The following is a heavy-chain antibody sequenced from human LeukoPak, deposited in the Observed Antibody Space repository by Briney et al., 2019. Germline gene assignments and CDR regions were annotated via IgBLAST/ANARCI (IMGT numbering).Heavy chain of an antibody. CDR1: GFTFSSYA. CDR2: ISWNSGSI. CDR3: AKDIGGSYSHHYYGMDV. J-gene: IGHJ6*02. V-gene: IGHV3-9*01. D-gene: IGHD1-26*01. Sequence: GGSLRLSCAASGFTFSSYAMSWVRQAPGKGLEWVSGISWNSGSIGYADSVKGRFTISRDNAKNSLYLQMNSLGAEDTALYYCAKDIGGSYSHHYYGMDVWGQGTTVTVSS.